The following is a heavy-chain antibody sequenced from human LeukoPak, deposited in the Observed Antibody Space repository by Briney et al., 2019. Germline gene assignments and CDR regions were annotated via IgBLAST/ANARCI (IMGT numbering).Heavy chain of an antibody. Sequence: KASQTLSLTCTVSGGSISSGNYYWSWIRQPAGRGLEWIGRMYNSGSTNYNPSLKSRVTISVGTSKNQFSLKLSSVTAADTAVYYCARQAGYSYGSDYWGQGTLVTVSS. CDR2: MYNSGST. D-gene: IGHD5-18*01. CDR1: GGSISSGNYY. CDR3: ARQAGYSYGSDY. V-gene: IGHV4-61*02. J-gene: IGHJ4*02.